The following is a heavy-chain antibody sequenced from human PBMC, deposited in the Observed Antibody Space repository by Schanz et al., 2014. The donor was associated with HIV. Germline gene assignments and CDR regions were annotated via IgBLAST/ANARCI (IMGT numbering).Heavy chain of an antibody. J-gene: IGHJ1*01. CDR3: ARQGLRFSFWLSS. Sequence: QGQLVESGGGVVQPGRSLRLSCAASGFSFSDWDMDWVRQAPGRGLEWLAAIWYDGSNKFYADSVKGRFTISRDNSKNTLYLQMNNLSAEDTAVYGCARQGLRFSFWLSSWAQGTPVTVS. D-gene: IGHD4-17*01. V-gene: IGHV3-33*08. CDR2: IWYDGSNK. CDR1: GFSFSDWD.